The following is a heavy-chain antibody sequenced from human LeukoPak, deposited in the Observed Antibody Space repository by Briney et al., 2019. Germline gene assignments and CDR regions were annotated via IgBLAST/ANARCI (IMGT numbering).Heavy chain of an antibody. Sequence: PSETLSLTCTVSGYSISSGYYWGWIRQPPGKGLEWIGRIYHSGSTYYNPSLKSRVTISVDTSKNQFSLKLSSVTAADTAVYYCARDSRFGVITKIPFDYWGQGTLVTVSS. CDR1: GYSISSGYY. CDR3: ARDSRFGVITKIPFDY. CDR2: IYHSGST. J-gene: IGHJ4*02. D-gene: IGHD3-22*01. V-gene: IGHV4-38-2*02.